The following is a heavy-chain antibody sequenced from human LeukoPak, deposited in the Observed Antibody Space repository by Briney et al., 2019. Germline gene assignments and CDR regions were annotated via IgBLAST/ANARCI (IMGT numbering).Heavy chain of an antibody. D-gene: IGHD3-22*01. V-gene: IGHV3-7*03. CDR3: ARDHHYYDSTIYYYYFDY. CDR1: GFTFGGHW. J-gene: IGHJ4*02. CDR2: IRQDGSEK. Sequence: QAGGSLRLSCAASGFTFGGHWMSWVRQAPGKGLGWVANIRQDGSEKYYVDSVKGRFTISRDNAKNSLYLQMNSLRAEDTAVYYCARDHHYYDSTIYYYYFDYWGQGTLVTVSS.